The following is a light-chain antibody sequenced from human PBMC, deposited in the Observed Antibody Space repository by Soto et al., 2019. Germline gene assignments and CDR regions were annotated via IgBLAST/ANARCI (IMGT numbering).Light chain of an antibody. CDR2: AAS. CDR3: LQYNTYPLT. Sequence: DIQMTKSPSSLSASVGDIVTITCRASQVISKALDWYQQKPAKAPERLIYAASSLQSGVPSRFSGSGSGTEFTLTISSLQAEDFATYYCLQYNTYPLTFGQGTKVEIK. V-gene: IGKV1-17*01. J-gene: IGKJ1*01. CDR1: QVISKA.